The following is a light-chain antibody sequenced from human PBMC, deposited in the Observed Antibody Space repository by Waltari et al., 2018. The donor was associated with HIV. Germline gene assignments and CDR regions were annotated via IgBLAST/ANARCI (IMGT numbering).Light chain of an antibody. V-gene: IGKV1-5*03. CDR1: QSISSW. Sequence: DIQMTQSPSTLSASVGDRVTITCRASQSISSWLAWYQQKPGKAPKLLIYKASILESGVPSRFSGSGSGTEVTLTISSLQPDDFATYYCQQYNSYSTWTFGQGTKVEIK. J-gene: IGKJ1*01. CDR3: QQYNSYSTWT. CDR2: KAS.